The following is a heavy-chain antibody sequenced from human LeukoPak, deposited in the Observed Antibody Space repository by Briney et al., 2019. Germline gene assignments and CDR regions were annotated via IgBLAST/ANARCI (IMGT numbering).Heavy chain of an antibody. CDR1: GFTFSSYA. CDR3: ARDRSIAAAVYYYFYMDV. D-gene: IGHD6-13*01. J-gene: IGHJ6*03. V-gene: IGHV3-30*04. Sequence: VGSLTLYCAASGFTFSSYAMHWVRQAPGQGLEWVAVISYDGSNKYYADSVKGRFTISRDNSKNTLYLQMNSLRAEDTAVYYCARDRSIAAAVYYYFYMDVWGKRTTVTV. CDR2: ISYDGSNK.